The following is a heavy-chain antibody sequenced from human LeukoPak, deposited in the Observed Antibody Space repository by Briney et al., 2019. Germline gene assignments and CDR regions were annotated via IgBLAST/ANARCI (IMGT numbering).Heavy chain of an antibody. D-gene: IGHD2-15*01. Sequence: GGSLRLSCGASGFTFSTYSMNWVRQAPGKGLEWVSYISSSSSTIYYADSVKGRFTISRDNAKNSLFLQMNSLRAEDTAVYYCARDGYCSGGSCYSATDYWGQGTLVTVSS. J-gene: IGHJ4*02. CDR2: ISSSSSTI. CDR3: ARDGYCSGGSCYSATDY. V-gene: IGHV3-48*04. CDR1: GFTFSTYS.